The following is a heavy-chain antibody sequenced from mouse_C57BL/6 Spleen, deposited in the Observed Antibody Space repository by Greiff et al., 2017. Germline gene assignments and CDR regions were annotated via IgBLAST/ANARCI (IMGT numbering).Heavy chain of an antibody. D-gene: IGHD2-5*01. J-gene: IGHJ4*01. V-gene: IGHV1-64*01. CDR2: IHPNSGST. Sequence: QVQLKQPGAELVKPGASVKLSCKASGYTFTSYWMHWVKQRPGQGLEWIGMIHPNSGSTNYNEKFKSKATLTVDKSSSTAYMQLSSLTSEDSAVYYCASGSNYVLGYAMDYWGQGTSVTVSS. CDR3: ASGSNYVLGYAMDY. CDR1: GYTFTSYW.